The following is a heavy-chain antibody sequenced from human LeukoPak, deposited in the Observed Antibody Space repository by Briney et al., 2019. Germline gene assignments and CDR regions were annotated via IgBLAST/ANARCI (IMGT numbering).Heavy chain of an antibody. V-gene: IGHV4-59*08. D-gene: IGHD2-2*02. Sequence: SETLSFTCTVSGGSISNYYWTWIRQPPGKGLEWIGYIYSSGNTNYNPSLNSRVTISLDTSKNQFSLMLRSLTAADTGVYYCARRYTASPGERFDYWGQGTLVTVSS. CDR3: ARRYTASPGERFDY. J-gene: IGHJ4*02. CDR1: GGSISNYY. CDR2: IYSSGNT.